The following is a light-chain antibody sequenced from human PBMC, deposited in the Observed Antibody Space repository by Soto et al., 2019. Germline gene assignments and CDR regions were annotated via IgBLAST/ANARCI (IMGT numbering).Light chain of an antibody. CDR3: QQYGSSGT. Sequence: ERAMTQSPATLSVSPGDIVTLSCRASQYVGIKLVWYQQKPGQAPRLLIYGASNRATGIPDRFSGSGSGTDFTLTISRLEPEDFAVYYCQQYGSSGTLGQGTKVDIK. CDR1: QYVGIK. J-gene: IGKJ1*01. V-gene: IGKV3-20*01. CDR2: GAS.